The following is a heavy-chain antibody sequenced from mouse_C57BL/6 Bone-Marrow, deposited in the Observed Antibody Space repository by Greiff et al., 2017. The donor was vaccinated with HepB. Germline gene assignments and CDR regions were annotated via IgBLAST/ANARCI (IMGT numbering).Heavy chain of an antibody. D-gene: IGHD1-1*01. CDR1: GYTFTDYY. V-gene: IGHV1-76*01. Sequence: VQLQQSGAELVRPGASVKLSCKASGYTFTDYYINWVKQRPGQGLEWIARIYPGSGTTYYNEKFKGKATLTAEKSSSTAYMQLSSLTSEDSAVYFYARSRFITTTVDFDYWGQGTTLTVSS. J-gene: IGHJ2*01. CDR2: IYPGSGTT. CDR3: ARSRFITTTVDFDY.